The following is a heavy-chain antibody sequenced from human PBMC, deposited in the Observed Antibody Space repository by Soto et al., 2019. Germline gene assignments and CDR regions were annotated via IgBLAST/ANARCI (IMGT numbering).Heavy chain of an antibody. Sequence: QVQLVQSGAEVKKPGSSVKVSCKASGGTFSTYAISWVRQAPGQGLEWMGGVIPIFGTANYAQKFQGRVTITADESTSTAYMDLSSLRSEDTAVYYCARFVYYGFWSGQDYYGMDVWGQGTTVTVSS. J-gene: IGHJ6*02. CDR3: ARFVYYGFWSGQDYYGMDV. V-gene: IGHV1-69*12. D-gene: IGHD3-3*01. CDR1: GGTFSTYA. CDR2: VIPIFGTA.